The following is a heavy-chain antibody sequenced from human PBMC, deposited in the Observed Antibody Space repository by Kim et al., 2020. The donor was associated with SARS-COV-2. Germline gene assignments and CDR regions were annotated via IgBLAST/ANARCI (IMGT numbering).Heavy chain of an antibody. V-gene: IGHV3-7*03. J-gene: IGHJ6*02. CDR1: GFTFSSFW. D-gene: IGHD3-10*01. CDR2: IKEDGTEK. Sequence: GGSLRLSCVVSGFTFSSFWMTWVRQAPGKGLEWVANIKEDGTEKNYVDSLKGRITISRDNGRNTVFLQMDSLRAEDSAVYYCARVDGVSENGRYRGENHYGLDVWGQGTTVTVS. CDR3: ARVDGVSENGRYRGENHYGLDV.